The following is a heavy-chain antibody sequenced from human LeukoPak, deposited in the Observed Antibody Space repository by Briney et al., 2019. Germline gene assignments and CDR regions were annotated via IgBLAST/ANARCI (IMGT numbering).Heavy chain of an antibody. V-gene: IGHV3-9*01. Sequence: PGGSLRLSCAASGFTFDDYAMHWVRQAPGRGLEWVSGISWNSGSIGYADSVKGRFTISRDNAKNSLYLQMNSLRAEDTALYYCAKDTYDYVWGSYDYWGQGTLVTVSS. D-gene: IGHD3-16*01. CDR1: GFTFDDYA. CDR2: ISWNSGSI. J-gene: IGHJ4*02. CDR3: AKDTYDYVWGSYDY.